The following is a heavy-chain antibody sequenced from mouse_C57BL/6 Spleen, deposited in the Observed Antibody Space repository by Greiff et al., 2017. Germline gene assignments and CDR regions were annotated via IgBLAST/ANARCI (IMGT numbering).Heavy chain of an antibody. Sequence: EVQLVESGEGLVKPGGSLKLSCAASGFTFSSYAMSWVRQTPEKRLEWVAYISSGGDYIYYADTVKGRFTISRDNARNTLYLQMSSLKSEDTAMYYCTRDYGSSFYFDYWGQGTTLTVSS. CDR2: ISSGGDYI. CDR3: TRDYGSSFYFDY. CDR1: GFTFSSYA. D-gene: IGHD1-1*01. J-gene: IGHJ2*01. V-gene: IGHV5-9-1*02.